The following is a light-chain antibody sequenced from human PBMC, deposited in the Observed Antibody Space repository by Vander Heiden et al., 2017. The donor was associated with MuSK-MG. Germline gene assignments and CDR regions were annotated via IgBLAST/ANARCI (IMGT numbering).Light chain of an antibody. J-gene: IGLJ2*01. CDR3: TSREGSNVV. CDR2: EVN. CDR1: GSDIGDSHY. Sequence: QSTLTQPPSASASPGQSVTISCPGTGSDIGDSHYVSWYQQHPGKAPKLLIFEVNRRPSGVPDRFSGSKSGNTASLAVSGLQAEDEADYYCTSREGSNVVFGGGTKLTVL. V-gene: IGLV2-8*01.